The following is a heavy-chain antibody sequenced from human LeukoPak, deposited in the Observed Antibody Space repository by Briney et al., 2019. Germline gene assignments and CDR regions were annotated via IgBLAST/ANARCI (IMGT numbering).Heavy chain of an antibody. D-gene: IGHD7-27*01. Sequence: NTGGSLRLSCAASGFTFSSYSMNWVRQAPGKGLEWVSSISSSSSYIYYADSLKGRFTISRDNARNSLYLHMNSLTAEDTAVYYCARGHWAIDYWGQGTLVTVSS. CDR1: GFTFSSYS. J-gene: IGHJ4*02. V-gene: IGHV3-21*01. CDR3: ARGHWAIDY. CDR2: ISSSSSYI.